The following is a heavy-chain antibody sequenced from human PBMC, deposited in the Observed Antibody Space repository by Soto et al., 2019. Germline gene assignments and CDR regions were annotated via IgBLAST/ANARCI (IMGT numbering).Heavy chain of an antibody. Sequence: GGSLRLSCAASGFTFSNAWINWVRQAPGKGLEWVGRIKSKTDGGTTDFAAPVKGRFAISRDDSKDMVYLQMNSLKTADTAVYYCARGGRGYSYGYLAYWGQGTLVTVSS. CDR3: ARGGRGYSYGYLAY. CDR1: GFTFSNAW. CDR2: IKSKTDGGTT. V-gene: IGHV3-15*07. D-gene: IGHD5-18*01. J-gene: IGHJ4*02.